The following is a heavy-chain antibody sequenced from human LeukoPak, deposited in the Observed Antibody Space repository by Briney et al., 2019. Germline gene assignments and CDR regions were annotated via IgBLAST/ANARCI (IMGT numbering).Heavy chain of an antibody. CDR1: GGSISSSSYY. CDR3: ARGVMLFSFDY. D-gene: IGHD2-21*01. V-gene: IGHV4-39*01. Sequence: PSETLSLTCTASGGSISSSSYYWGWIRQPPGKGLEWIGSIYYSGSTYYNPSLKSRVTISVDTSKNQFSLKLSSVTAADTAVYYCARGVMLFSFDYWGQGTLVTVSS. CDR2: IYYSGST. J-gene: IGHJ4*02.